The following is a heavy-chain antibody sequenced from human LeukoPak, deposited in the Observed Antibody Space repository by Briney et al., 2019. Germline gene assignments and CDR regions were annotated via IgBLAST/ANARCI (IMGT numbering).Heavy chain of an antibody. V-gene: IGHV4-59*12. Sequence: PSETLSLTCTVSGGSISSYYWSWIRQPPGKGLEWIGYIYYSVSANYNPSLKSRVTMSVDTSKNQFSLKLSSVTAADTAVYYCARRGSWSYYYAMDVWGQGTTVAVSS. D-gene: IGHD6-13*01. CDR1: GGSISSYY. CDR3: ARRGSWSYYYAMDV. CDR2: IYYSVSA. J-gene: IGHJ6*02.